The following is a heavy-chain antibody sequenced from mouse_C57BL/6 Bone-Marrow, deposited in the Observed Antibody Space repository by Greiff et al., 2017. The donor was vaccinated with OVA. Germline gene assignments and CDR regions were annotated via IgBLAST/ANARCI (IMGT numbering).Heavy chain of an antibody. CDR1: GFTFSDFY. Sequence: EVQRVESGGGLVQPGGSLKLSCAASGFTFSDFYMYWIRQTPEKRLEWVAYISNGGGSTYYPDTVKGRFTISSDNAKNTLYLQMSRLKSEDTAMYYCARLDAMDYWDQGTSVTVSS. V-gene: IGHV5-12*01. CDR2: ISNGGGST. CDR3: ARLDAMDY. J-gene: IGHJ4*01.